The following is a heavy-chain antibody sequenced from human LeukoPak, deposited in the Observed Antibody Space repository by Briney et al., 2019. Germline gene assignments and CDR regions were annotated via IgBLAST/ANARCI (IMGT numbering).Heavy chain of an antibody. CDR3: ARTVVATQGFDY. Sequence: EASVKVSCKASGGTFSSYAISWVRQAPGQGLEWMGGIIPIFGTANYAQKFQGRVTITTDESTSTAYMELSSLRSEDTAVYYCARTVVATQGFDYWGQGTLVTVS. D-gene: IGHD5-12*01. CDR1: GGTFSSYA. CDR2: IIPIFGTA. V-gene: IGHV1-69*05. J-gene: IGHJ4*02.